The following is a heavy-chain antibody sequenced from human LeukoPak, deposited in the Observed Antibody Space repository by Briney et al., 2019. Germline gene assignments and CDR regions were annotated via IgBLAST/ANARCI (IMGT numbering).Heavy chain of an antibody. D-gene: IGHD6-19*01. V-gene: IGHV3-30*04. CDR3: ATPEKQWHIFDY. J-gene: IGHJ4*02. CDR2: ISFDGSNK. CDR1: GFTFISYA. Sequence: GGPLRLSCAASGFTFISYAMHWAPQAPGKGLEWVAVISFDGSNKYYADSVKGRFTISRDNSKNTLYLQMNSLRAEDTAVYYCATPEKQWHIFDYWGQGTLVTVSS.